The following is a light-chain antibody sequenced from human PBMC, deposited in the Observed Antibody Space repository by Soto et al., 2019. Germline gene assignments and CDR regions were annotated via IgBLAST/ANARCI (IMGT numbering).Light chain of an antibody. V-gene: IGKV1-5*03. CDR2: KAS. CDR1: QSISSW. Sequence: DIQMTKSPSPLFASVGEKATIFCRASQSISSWLAWYQQKPGKAPILLIYKASSLDSGVPSRFSGSGSGTEFTLTICSLQPDDFATYSCQQYSVYSLTFGQGTKVDIK. J-gene: IGKJ1*01. CDR3: QQYSVYSLT.